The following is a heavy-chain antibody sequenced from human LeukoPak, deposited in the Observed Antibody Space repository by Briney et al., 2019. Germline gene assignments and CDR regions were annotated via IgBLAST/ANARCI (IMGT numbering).Heavy chain of an antibody. V-gene: IGHV4-59*02. CDR3: AGARGYYYDFDY. CDR2: VSNSGT. J-gene: IGHJ4*02. D-gene: IGHD3-22*01. CDR1: GGSVSNSYY. Sequence: PSETLSLTCTVPGGSVSNSYYWSWIRQPPGKGLEWIGYVSNSGTKYNPSLKSRVTISLDTSKNQFSLKLSSVTAADTAVYYCAGARGYYYDFDYWGQGTLVTVSS.